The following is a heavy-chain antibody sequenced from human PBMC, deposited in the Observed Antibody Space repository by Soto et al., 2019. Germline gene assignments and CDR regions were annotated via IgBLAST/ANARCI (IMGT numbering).Heavy chain of an antibody. V-gene: IGHV3-48*02. J-gene: IGHJ6*02. CDR3: ASLTIFGAVIEGMDV. CDR1: GFTFSSYN. CDR2: ISSGSSPI. D-gene: IGHD3-3*01. Sequence: EVQLVESGGGLVQPGGSLRLSCAASGFTFSSYNMNWVRQAPGKGLEWLSYISSGSSPIYYADSVKGRFTISRDNAKNSLYLQMSSLRDEDTAVYYCASLTIFGAVIEGMDVWGQGTTVTFSS.